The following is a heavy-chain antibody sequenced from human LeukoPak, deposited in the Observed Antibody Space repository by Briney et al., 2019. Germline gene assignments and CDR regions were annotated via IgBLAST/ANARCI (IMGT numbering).Heavy chain of an antibody. CDR2: IKQDGSEK. CDR3: ARDRYYESSGYYPYYYYGMDG. J-gene: IGHJ6*02. D-gene: IGHD3-22*01. V-gene: IGHV3-7*01. CDR1: GFTFSSYW. Sequence: PGGSLRLSCAASGFTFSSYWMIWVRQAPGKGLEWLANIKQDGSEKDYADSGKGRFTISRDNAKNSLYLQMNSLRAEDTAVYYCARDRYYESSGYYPYYYYGMDGWGQGTTVTVSS.